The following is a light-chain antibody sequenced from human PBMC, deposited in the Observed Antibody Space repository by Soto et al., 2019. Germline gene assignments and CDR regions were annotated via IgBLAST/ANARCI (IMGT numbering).Light chain of an antibody. CDR2: GAS. J-gene: IGKJ1*01. CDR1: QSVSSSY. Sequence: EIVLTQSPGTLSLSPGERATLSCRASQSVSSSYLAWYQQKPGQAPRLLIYGASSRATGIPDRFSGSESGTDFTLTNSRLEPEDFAVYYCQQYEGTFGQGTKVEIK. CDR3: QQYEGT. V-gene: IGKV3-20*01.